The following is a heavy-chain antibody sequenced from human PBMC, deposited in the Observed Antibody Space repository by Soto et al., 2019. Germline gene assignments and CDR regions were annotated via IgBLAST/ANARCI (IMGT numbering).Heavy chain of an antibody. CDR3: ASDLRYYDSSPFYYYGMDV. CDR1: GYTFTGYY. V-gene: IGHV1-2*04. CDR2: INPNSGGT. D-gene: IGHD3-22*01. J-gene: IGHJ6*02. Sequence: QVQLVQSGAEVKKPGASVKVSCKASGYTFTGYYMHWVRQAPGQGLEWMGWINPNSGGTNYAQKFQGWVTMNRDTSISTAYMELSRLRSDDTAVYYCASDLRYYDSSPFYYYGMDVWGQGTTVTVSS.